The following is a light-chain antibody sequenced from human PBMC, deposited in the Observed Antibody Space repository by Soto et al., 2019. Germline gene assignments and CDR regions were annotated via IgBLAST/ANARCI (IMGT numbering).Light chain of an antibody. CDR1: SSDIGSYNH. Sequence: QSVLTQHASVSGSLGQSITISCSGTSSDIGSYNHVAWYQQFPGKSPKLMIYAVSDRPPGVSDRFSGSKSGITASLTISGLQTEDEADYYCISYTDRQSYLFGTGTKVTVL. CDR3: ISYTDRQSYL. V-gene: IGLV2-14*03. CDR2: AVS. J-gene: IGLJ1*01.